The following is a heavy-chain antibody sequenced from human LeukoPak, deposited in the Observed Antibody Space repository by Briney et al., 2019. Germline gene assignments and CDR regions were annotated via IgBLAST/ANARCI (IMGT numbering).Heavy chain of an antibody. V-gene: IGHV3-23*01. Sequence: PGGSLRLSCAASGFNFGKSAMGWVRQAPGKGLEWVSGIRGSGGSTYYADPVKGRFTISRDTSNNTLFLQMNSLRAEDTAVYYCARRLVGWIQLWLHFDYWGQGTLVTVSS. J-gene: IGHJ4*02. CDR2: IRGSGGST. CDR1: GFNFGKSA. D-gene: IGHD5-18*01. CDR3: ARRLVGWIQLWLHFDY.